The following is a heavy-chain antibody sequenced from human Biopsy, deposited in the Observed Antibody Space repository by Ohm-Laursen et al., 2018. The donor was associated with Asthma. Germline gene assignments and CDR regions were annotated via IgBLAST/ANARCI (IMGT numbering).Heavy chain of an antibody. J-gene: IGHJ4*02. CDR3: ARKAGSCISRTCYSLDF. Sequence: SSVKVSCKSLGGTFNTYVIGWVRQAPGQGLEWMGGTKSVFGTTTYPQKFQDRVTITADDSTSTVYMELSSLRSEDTAVYYCARKAGSCISRTCYSLDFWGQGTLVTVSS. V-gene: IGHV1-69*01. CDR1: GGTFNTYV. D-gene: IGHD2-2*01. CDR2: TKSVFGTT.